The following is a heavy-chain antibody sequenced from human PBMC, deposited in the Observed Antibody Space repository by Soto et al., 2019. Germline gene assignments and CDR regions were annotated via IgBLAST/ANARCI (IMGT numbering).Heavy chain of an antibody. D-gene: IGHD6-19*01. J-gene: IGHJ4*02. CDR2: ISYDGSNK. CDR1: GFTFSSYG. CDR3: ASGAGAYNSGWYYGY. V-gene: IGHV3-30*03. Sequence: QVQLVESGGGVVQPGRSLRLSCAASGFTFSSYGMHWVRQAPGKGLEWVAIISYDGSNKFYADSVKGRFTISRDNSRNTLHLHENSLRADDADVYYCASGAGAYNSGWYYGYWGQGTLVTVSS.